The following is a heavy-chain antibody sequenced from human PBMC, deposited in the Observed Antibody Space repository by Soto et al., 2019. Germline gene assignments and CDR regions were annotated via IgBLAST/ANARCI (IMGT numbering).Heavy chain of an antibody. CDR2: ISYDGINK. Sequence: GGSLRLSCAASGFTFSSYWMHWVRQAPGKGLEWVAAISYDGINKYYVDSVKGRFTISRDNSKNTLYVQMNSLRAEDTALYYCARSPQPTRGIHWYFDLWGRGILVTVSS. CDR3: ARSPQPTRGIHWYFDL. V-gene: IGHV3-30*03. D-gene: IGHD1-26*01. J-gene: IGHJ2*01. CDR1: GFTFSSYW.